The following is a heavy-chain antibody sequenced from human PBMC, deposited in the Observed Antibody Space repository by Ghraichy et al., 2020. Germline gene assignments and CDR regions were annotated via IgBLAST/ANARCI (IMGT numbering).Heavy chain of an antibody. CDR1: GYSFTSYW. CDR2: IYPGDSDT. CDR3: ARRVAVAGTGDYYYYGMDV. D-gene: IGHD6-19*01. V-gene: IGHV5-51*01. Sequence: GESLNISCKGSGYSFTSYWIGWVRQMPGKGLEWMGIIYPGDSDTRYSPSFQGQVTISADKSISTAYLQWSSLKASDTAMYYCARRVAVAGTGDYYYYGMDVWGQGTTVTVSS. J-gene: IGHJ6*02.